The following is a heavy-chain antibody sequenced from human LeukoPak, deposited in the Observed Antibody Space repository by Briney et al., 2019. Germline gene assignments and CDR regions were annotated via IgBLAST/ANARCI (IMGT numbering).Heavy chain of an antibody. V-gene: IGHV4-59*01. CDR3: VRGPYGSGISNWFDP. CDR1: GGSISSYY. Sequence: SETLSLTCTVSGGSISSYYWSWIRQPPGKGLEWIGYIYYSGSTNYNPSLQSRVTVSVDTSKNQFSLNLTSVTAADTAVYYCVRGPYGSGISNWFDPWGQGTLVIVSS. CDR2: IYYSGST. D-gene: IGHD3-10*01. J-gene: IGHJ5*02.